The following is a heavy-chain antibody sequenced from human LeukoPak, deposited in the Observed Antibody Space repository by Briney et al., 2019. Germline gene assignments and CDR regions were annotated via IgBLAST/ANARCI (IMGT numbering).Heavy chain of an antibody. CDR3: ARREPQGCSGTSCFAGPVGH. D-gene: IGHD2-2*01. CDR1: GFTFSSYS. CDR2: ISGTSEYI. V-gene: IGHV3-21*06. Sequence: PGGSLRLSCAASGFTFSSYSMNWVRQAPGKGLEWVSSISGTSEYIYYADSVKGRFTISRDNGQNSLYLQMNSLRAEDTAVYYCARREPQGCSGTSCFAGPVGHWGQGTLVTVSS. J-gene: IGHJ4*02.